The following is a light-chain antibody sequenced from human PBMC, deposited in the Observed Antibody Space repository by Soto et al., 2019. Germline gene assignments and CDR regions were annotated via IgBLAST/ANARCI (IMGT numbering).Light chain of an antibody. CDR2: GNN. J-gene: IGLJ2*01. CDR3: AAWDDSLKGVV. CDR1: SSNIGINT. Sequence: QPVLTQPPSASGTPGQTITISCSGGSSNIGINTVSWYEHLPGTAPRLLIYGNNQRPSGVPDRFSGSKSGTSASLAISGLQSEDEAHYYCAAWDDSLKGVVFGGGTKVTVL. V-gene: IGLV1-44*01.